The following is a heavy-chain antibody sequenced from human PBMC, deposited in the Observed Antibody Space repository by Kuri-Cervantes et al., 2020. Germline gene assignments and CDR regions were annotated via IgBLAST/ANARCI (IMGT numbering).Heavy chain of an antibody. J-gene: IGHJ4*02. CDR1: GFTFSSYV. D-gene: IGHD6-6*01. CDR3: ARDSSD. CDR2: ISYDGSNK. V-gene: IGHV3-30-3*01. Sequence: GESLKISCAASGFTFSSYVMHWVRQAPGKGLEWVAVISYDGSNKYYADSVKGRFTISRDNSKNTLYLQMNSLRAEDTAVYYCARDSSDWGQGTLVTVSS.